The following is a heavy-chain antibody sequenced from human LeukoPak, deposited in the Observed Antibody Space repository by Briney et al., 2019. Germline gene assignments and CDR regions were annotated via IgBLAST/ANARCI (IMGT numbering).Heavy chain of an antibody. D-gene: IGHD7-27*01. J-gene: IGHJ4*02. CDR1: GFTFSDAW. Sequence: GGSLRLSCAASGFTFSDAWMNWIRQAPGKGLEWVGRIKRKTDAGTTDYAAPVKGRFTISRDDSKNTLYLQMNSLKTEDTAVYYCTTGNWGPYWGQGTLVTVSS. CDR2: IKRKTDAGTT. CDR3: TTGNWGPY. V-gene: IGHV3-15*07.